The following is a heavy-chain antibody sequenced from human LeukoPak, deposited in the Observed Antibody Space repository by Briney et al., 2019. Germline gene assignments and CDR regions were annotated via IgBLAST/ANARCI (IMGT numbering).Heavy chain of an antibody. D-gene: IGHD5-18*01. CDR3: ARDGDSAVATRVFDY. Sequence: PGGSLRLSCASSGFTFSSYGIHWVREAPGKGLEWVAVIWYDGSNKYSADSVKGRFTISRDNSKNTLYLQMNSLRVEDTAVYYCARDGDSAVATRVFDYWGQGTLVTISS. J-gene: IGHJ4*02. CDR2: IWYDGSNK. V-gene: IGHV3-33*01. CDR1: GFTFSSYG.